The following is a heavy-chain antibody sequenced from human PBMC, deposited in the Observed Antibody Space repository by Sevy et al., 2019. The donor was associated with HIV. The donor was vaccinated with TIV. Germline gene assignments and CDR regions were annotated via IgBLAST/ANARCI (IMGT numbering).Heavy chain of an antibody. CDR2: ISPNSGGT. J-gene: IGHJ4*02. D-gene: IGHD3-10*01. CDR1: GYSFTAYF. CDR3: ARASGPTIGAYFDY. Sequence: ASVKVSCRASGYSFTAYFLHWVRQAPGQGLEWMGRISPNSGGTVYAQNFQGRVTMTRDTSGTTAYMEVTRLKSDDTALYYCARASGPTIGAYFDYWGQGTLVNVSS. V-gene: IGHV1-2*06.